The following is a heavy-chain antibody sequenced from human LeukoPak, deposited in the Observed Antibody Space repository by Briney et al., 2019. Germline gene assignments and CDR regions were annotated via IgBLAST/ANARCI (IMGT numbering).Heavy chain of an antibody. CDR1: GYTFTSYG. V-gene: IGHV1-18*01. J-gene: IGHJ4*02. Sequence: ASVKVSCKASGYTFTSYGISWVRQAPGQGLEWMGWISAYNGNTNYAQKLQGRVTMTRNTSISTAYMELSSLRSEDTAVYYCARDPLVEDRFDYWGQGTLVTVSS. CDR2: ISAYNGNT. D-gene: IGHD2-15*01. CDR3: ARDPLVEDRFDY.